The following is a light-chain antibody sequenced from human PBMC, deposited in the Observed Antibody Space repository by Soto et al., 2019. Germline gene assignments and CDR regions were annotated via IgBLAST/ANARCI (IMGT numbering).Light chain of an antibody. J-gene: IGLJ1*01. Sequence: QSVLTQPASVSGSPGQSITISCTGTSSDVGGYNYVSWYQQHPGKAPKLMIYEVSNRPSGVSIRFSGSKSGNTASLTISGLQTEDEADYYCSSYTSSSTGGYVFGTGTKVTVL. CDR3: SSYTSSSTGGYV. CDR1: SSDVGGYNY. CDR2: EVS. V-gene: IGLV2-14*01.